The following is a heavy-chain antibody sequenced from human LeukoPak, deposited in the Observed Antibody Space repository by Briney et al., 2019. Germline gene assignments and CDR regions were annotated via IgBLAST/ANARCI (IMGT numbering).Heavy chain of an antibody. CDR3: ARAGQECFGELGFDQ. D-gene: IGHD3-10*01. Sequence: RGSLRLSCAASGFTFSSYAMTWVRQAPGKGLQWVSAVSGSGAHTYYADSVKGRFTISRDNAKNSLYLQTNSLRAEDTAVYYGARAGQECFGELGFDQGGQGTLVIVSS. CDR1: GFTFSSYA. J-gene: IGHJ4*02. CDR2: VSGSGAHT. V-gene: IGHV3-23*01.